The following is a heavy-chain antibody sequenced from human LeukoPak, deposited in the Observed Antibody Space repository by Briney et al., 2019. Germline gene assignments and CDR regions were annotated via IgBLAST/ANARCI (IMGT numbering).Heavy chain of an antibody. CDR1: GFTFSNYW. CDR2: IKQDGSEK. J-gene: IGHJ6*03. CDR3: ARDNGVVHGVYYMDV. V-gene: IGHV3-7*01. Sequence: PGGSLRLSCAASGFTFSNYWMTWVRPAPGRGLEWVADIKQDGSEKLYVKSVRGRFTISRDNAKMSLFMQMNSLRAEDTAVCYCARDNGVVHGVYYMDVWGKGTTVTVS. D-gene: IGHD3-3*01.